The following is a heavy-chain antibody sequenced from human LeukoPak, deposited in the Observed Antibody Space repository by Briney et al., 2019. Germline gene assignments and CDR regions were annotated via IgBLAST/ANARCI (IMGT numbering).Heavy chain of an antibody. D-gene: IGHD3-22*01. CDR1: GGSFSGYY. CDR3: ATYHYDGSGYSVD. Sequence: SETLSLTCAVYGGSFSGYYWKWIRQSPGKGLEWIGEINHNGSTNYNPSLKSRVTMSVDTSKNQFSLKLNSVTAADTAVYYCATYHYDGSGYSVDWGQGTLVTVSS. CDR2: INHNGST. V-gene: IGHV4-34*01. J-gene: IGHJ4*02.